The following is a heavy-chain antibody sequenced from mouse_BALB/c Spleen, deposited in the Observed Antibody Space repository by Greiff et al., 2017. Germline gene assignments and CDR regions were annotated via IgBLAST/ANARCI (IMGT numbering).Heavy chain of an antibody. V-gene: IGHV14-4*02. CDR2: IDPENGDT. J-gene: IGHJ3*01. CDR1: GFNIKDYY. CDR3: NYAPFAY. D-gene: IGHD6-5*01. Sequence: EVQLQQSGAELVRSGASVKLSCTASGFNIKDYYMHWVKQRPEQGLEWIGWIDPENGDTEYAPKFQGKATMTADTSSNTAYLQLSSLTSEDTAVYYCNYAPFAYWGQGTLVTVSA.